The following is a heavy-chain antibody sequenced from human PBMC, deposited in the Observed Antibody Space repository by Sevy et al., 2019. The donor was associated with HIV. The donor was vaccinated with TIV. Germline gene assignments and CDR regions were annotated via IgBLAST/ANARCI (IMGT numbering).Heavy chain of an antibody. J-gene: IGHJ4*02. Sequence: GGSLRLSCAASGFTFSSYAMSWVRQAPRKGLEWVSAISGSGGSTYYADSVKGRFTISRDNSKNTLYLQMNSLRAEDTAVYYCARDGGCSSTSCLLYFDYWGQGTPVTVSS. CDR1: GFTFSSYA. V-gene: IGHV3-23*01. CDR3: ARDGGCSSTSCLLYFDY. D-gene: IGHD2-2*01. CDR2: ISGSGGST.